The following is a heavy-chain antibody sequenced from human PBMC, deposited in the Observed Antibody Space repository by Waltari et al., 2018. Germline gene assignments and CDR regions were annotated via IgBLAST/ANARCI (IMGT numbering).Heavy chain of an antibody. CDR3: ARGYSGDSHAGDYYYGMDV. CDR2: LYYRTT. CDR1: GGSFSNYY. V-gene: IGHV4-59*01. Sequence: QVQLQESGPGLVTPSETLSLTCTVSGGSFSNYYLSWIRHPPGKGLECIGYLYYRTTNYNPSVKSRVTMSVDTSKNQFSLKLSSVTAADTAVYYCARGYSGDSHAGDYYYGMDVWGQGTTVTVSS. D-gene: IGHD1-26*01. J-gene: IGHJ6*02.